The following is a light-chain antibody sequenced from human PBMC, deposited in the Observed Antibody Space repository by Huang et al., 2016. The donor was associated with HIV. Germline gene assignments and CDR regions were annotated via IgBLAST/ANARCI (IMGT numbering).Light chain of an antibody. CDR1: QSISTSY. J-gene: IGKJ2*01. CDR3: HHFGSSPSHT. V-gene: IGKV3-20*01. CDR2: GAS. Sequence: EIVLTQSPGTLSLPPGERATLSCRASQSISTSYLGWYQQKPGQAPRLRIYGASSRATGIPDRFSGSGSGTDFTLTISRLEPEDFAVYYCHHFGSSPSHTFGQGTKLEIK.